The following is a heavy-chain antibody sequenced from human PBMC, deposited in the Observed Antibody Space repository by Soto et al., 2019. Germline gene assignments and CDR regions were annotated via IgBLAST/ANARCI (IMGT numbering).Heavy chain of an antibody. CDR3: ASSCYQNGGFDY. Sequence: ASVKVSCKASGGTFSSYAISWVRQAPGPGLEWMGGIIPIFGTAHYAQKFQGRVTITADKSTSTVYMELSSLRSEDTAVYYCASSCYQNGGFDYWGQGTLVTVSS. J-gene: IGHJ4*02. V-gene: IGHV1-69*06. CDR2: IIPIFGTA. CDR1: GGTFSSYA. D-gene: IGHD3-22*01.